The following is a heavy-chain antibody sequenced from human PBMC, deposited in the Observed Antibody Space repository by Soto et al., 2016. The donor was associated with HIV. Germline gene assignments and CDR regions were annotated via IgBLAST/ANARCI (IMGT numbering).Heavy chain of an antibody. CDR2: INHSGST. CDR1: GGSFSGYY. Sequence: QVQLQQWGAGLLKPSETLSLTCAVYGGSFSGYYWSWIRQPPGKGLEWIGEINHSGSTNYNPSLKSRVTISVGTSKNQFSLKLSSVTAADTAVYYCARLPKNWFDPWGQGTLVTVSS. CDR3: ARLPKNWFDP. J-gene: IGHJ5*02. V-gene: IGHV4-34*01.